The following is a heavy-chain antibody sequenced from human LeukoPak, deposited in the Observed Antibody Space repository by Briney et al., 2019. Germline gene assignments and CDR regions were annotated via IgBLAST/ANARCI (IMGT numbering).Heavy chain of an antibody. Sequence: SETLSLTCAVYGGSFSSYYWSWIRQPPVKGLQWIGEINHSGGTNYNPSLKSRVIIPIDTSKNQFSLKVTSVTAADTAVYYCARGRYYGSGSHWYFDLWGRDTLVTVSS. CDR2: INHSGGT. CDR3: ARGRYYGSGSHWYFDL. J-gene: IGHJ2*01. CDR1: GGSFSSYY. D-gene: IGHD3-10*01. V-gene: IGHV4-34*01.